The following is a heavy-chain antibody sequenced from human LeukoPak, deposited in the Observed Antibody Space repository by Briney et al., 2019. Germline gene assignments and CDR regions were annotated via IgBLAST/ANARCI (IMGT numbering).Heavy chain of an antibody. CDR2: INHSGST. CDR1: GGSFSGYY. Sequence: SETLSLTCAVYGGSFSGYYWSWIRQPPGKGLEWIGEINHSGSTNYNPSLKSRVTISVDTSKNQFSLKLSSVTAADTAVYYCARANQQLDAFDIWGQGTMVTVSS. J-gene: IGHJ3*02. D-gene: IGHD6-13*01. V-gene: IGHV4-34*01. CDR3: ARANQQLDAFDI.